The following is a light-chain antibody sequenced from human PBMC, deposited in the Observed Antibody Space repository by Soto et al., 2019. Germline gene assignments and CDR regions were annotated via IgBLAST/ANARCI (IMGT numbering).Light chain of an antibody. V-gene: IGLV2-14*01. CDR2: DVS. CDR1: SSDVGGYNY. Sequence: QSALTQPASVSGSPGQSITISCSGTSSDVGGYNYVSRYQQHPGKAPKLMIYDVSNRPSGVSNRFSGSKSGNTASLTISGLQAEDEADYYCSSYTSSSTYVVFGGGTKLTV. J-gene: IGLJ2*01. CDR3: SSYTSSSTYVV.